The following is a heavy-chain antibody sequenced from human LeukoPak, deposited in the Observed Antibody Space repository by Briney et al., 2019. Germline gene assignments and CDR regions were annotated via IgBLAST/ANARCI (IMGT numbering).Heavy chain of an antibody. V-gene: IGHV4-59*12. J-gene: IGHJ4*02. Sequence: SETLSLTCTVSGGSISSYYWSWIRQPPGKGLEWIGYIYHSGSTYYNPSLKSRVTISVDRSKNQFSLKLSSVTAADTAVYYCARVDRYCSGGSCRRGQYYFDYWGQGTLVTVSS. CDR2: IYHSGST. D-gene: IGHD2-15*01. CDR1: GGSISSYY. CDR3: ARVDRYCSGGSCRRGQYYFDY.